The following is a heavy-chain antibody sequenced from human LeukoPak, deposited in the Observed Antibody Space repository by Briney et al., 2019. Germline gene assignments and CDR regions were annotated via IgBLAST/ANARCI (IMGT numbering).Heavy chain of an antibody. CDR2: ISSSGANI. V-gene: IGHV3-23*01. Sequence: GGSLRLSCAASGFNFENYGMSWVRQAPEKGLEWVSSISSSGANIYYAVSVKGRFTISRDNSKNTVYLQVNSLRAEDTAVYYCAKSLKGITIFGVDYYGMDVWGQGTTVTVSS. CDR3: AKSLKGITIFGVDYYGMDV. J-gene: IGHJ6*02. CDR1: GFNFENYG. D-gene: IGHD3-3*01.